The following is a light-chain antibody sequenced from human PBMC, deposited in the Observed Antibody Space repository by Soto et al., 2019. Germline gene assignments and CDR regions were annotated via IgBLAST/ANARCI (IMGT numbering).Light chain of an antibody. CDR1: SSDVGVYNY. V-gene: IGLV2-14*01. J-gene: IGLJ3*02. CDR2: EVN. Sequence: QSVLTQPASVSGSPGQSITISCTETSSDVGVYNYVSWYQQHPGKAPKLMIYEVNNRPSGVSNRFSGSKSGNTASLTISGVQAEDEADYYCSSYTSSSSLVFGGGTKLTVL. CDR3: SSYTSSSSLV.